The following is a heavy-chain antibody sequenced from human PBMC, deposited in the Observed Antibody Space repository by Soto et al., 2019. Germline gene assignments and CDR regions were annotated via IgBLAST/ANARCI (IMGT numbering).Heavy chain of an antibody. J-gene: IGHJ4*02. CDR2: ILPVFGKS. Sequence: ASVKVSCKASGVTFSSYSINWVRQAPGRGLEWMGGILPVFGKSNFAQTFKGRVTITAERSTRTVYMELSSLKSEDTAVYYCARAVRKLNVGATSDYYFDSWGQGTLVTVSS. CDR1: GVTFSSYS. D-gene: IGHD3-16*01. V-gene: IGHV1-69*06. CDR3: ARAVRKLNVGATSDYYFDS.